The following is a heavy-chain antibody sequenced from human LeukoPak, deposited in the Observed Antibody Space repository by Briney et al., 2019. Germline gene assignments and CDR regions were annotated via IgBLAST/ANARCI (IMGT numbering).Heavy chain of an antibody. CDR1: GFTFSSYA. D-gene: IGHD2-2*02. Sequence: GGSLRLSCAASGFTFSSYAMSWVRQAPGKGLEWVSVIYSGGSTYYADSVKGRFTISRDNSKNTLYLQMNSLRAEDTAVYYCAKGVGYCSSTSCYTGYDAFDIWGQGTMVTVSS. V-gene: IGHV3-23*03. CDR2: IYSGGST. CDR3: AKGVGYCSSTSCYTGYDAFDI. J-gene: IGHJ3*02.